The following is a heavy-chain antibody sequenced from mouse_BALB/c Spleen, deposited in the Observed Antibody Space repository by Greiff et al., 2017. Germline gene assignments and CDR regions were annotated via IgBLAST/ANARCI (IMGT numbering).Heavy chain of an antibody. CDR2: ISYDGSN. V-gene: IGHV3-6*02. Sequence: EVKLMESGPGLVKPSQSLSLTCSVTGYSITSGYYWNWIRQFPGNKLEWMGYISYDGSNNYNPSLKNRISITRDTSKNQFFLKLNSVTTEDTATYYCARGRGDAMDYWGQGTSVTVSS. J-gene: IGHJ4*01. CDR3: ARGRGDAMDY. CDR1: GYSITSGYY.